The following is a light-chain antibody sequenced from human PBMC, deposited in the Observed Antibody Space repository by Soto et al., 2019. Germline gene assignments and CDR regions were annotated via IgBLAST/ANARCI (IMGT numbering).Light chain of an antibody. J-gene: IGKJ4*01. V-gene: IGKV1-39*01. CDR1: QSISSY. CDR2: AAS. Sequence: DLQMTQSPSSLSASVGDRVTITCRASQSISSYLNWHQQKPGKAPNLLIYAASTLQSGVPSRFSGSGSGTDFTLTISSLQPEDFATYYCQQSYSSPLTFGGGTKVEI. CDR3: QQSYSSPLT.